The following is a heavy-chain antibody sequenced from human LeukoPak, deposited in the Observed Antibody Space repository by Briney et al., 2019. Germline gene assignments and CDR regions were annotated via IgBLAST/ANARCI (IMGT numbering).Heavy chain of an antibody. D-gene: IGHD1-26*01. CDR1: GFTLSSYA. Sequence: GGSLRLSCVPSGFTLSSYAMHWVRQPAGKGLEWVSAIGTAGDTFYPGSVKGRFTISRENAKKSLFLQMNSLRVEDTAVYYCARQSTPHGNFDYWGQGTLVTVSS. V-gene: IGHV3-13*01. CDR2: IGTAGDT. J-gene: IGHJ4*02. CDR3: ARQSTPHGNFDY.